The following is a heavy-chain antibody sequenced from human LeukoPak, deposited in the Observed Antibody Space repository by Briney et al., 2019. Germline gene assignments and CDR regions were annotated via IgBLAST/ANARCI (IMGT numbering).Heavy chain of an antibody. CDR2: IKQDGSEK. J-gene: IGHJ1*01. CDR3: AREKGVWDSSGWTYFQH. D-gene: IGHD6-19*01. CDR1: GFTFSSYW. V-gene: IGHV3-7*01. Sequence: PGGSLRLSCAASGFTFSSYWMSWVRQAPGKGLEWVANIKQDGSEKYYVDSVKGRFTISRDNAKNSLYLQMNSLRAEDTAVYYCAREKGVWDSSGWTYFQHWGQGTLVTVSS.